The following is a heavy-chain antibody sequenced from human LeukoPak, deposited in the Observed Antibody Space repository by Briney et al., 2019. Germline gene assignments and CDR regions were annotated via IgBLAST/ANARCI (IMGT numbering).Heavy chain of an antibody. CDR2: IIPIFGTA. Sequence: GASVNVSCKASGGTFSSYANSWVRQAPGQGLEWMGGIIPIFGTANYAQKFQGRVTITTDESTSTAYMELSSLRSEDTAVYYCARGIVVVPAAVYYFDYWGQGTLVTVSS. J-gene: IGHJ4*02. CDR3: ARGIVVVPAAVYYFDY. CDR1: GGTFSSYA. V-gene: IGHV1-69*05. D-gene: IGHD2-2*01.